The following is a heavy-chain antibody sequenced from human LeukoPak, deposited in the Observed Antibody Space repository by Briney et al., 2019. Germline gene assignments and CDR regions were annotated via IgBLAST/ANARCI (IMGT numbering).Heavy chain of an antibody. CDR2: IYASGST. V-gene: IGHV4-4*07. Sequence: SETLSLTCTVSGGSISSYYWTRIRQPAGKGLEWIGRIYASGSTNYNPSLKSRISTSVDTSKNQFSLKLSSVTAADTAVYYCARGSSSNWNILDYWGQGTLVTVSS. J-gene: IGHJ4*02. CDR3: ARGSSSNWNILDY. D-gene: IGHD6-13*01. CDR1: GGSISSYY.